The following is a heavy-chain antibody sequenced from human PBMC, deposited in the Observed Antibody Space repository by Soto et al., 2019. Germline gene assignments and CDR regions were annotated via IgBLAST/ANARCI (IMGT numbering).Heavy chain of an antibody. CDR2: ISGSGGST. V-gene: IGHV3-23*01. CDR3: ATHPKVYDILTGYSNFDY. J-gene: IGHJ4*02. D-gene: IGHD3-9*01. CDR1: GFTFSNAW. Sequence: GSLRLSCAASGFTFSNAWMSWVRQAPGKGLEWVSAISGSGGSTYYADSVKGRFTISRDNSKNTLYLQMNSLRAEDTAVYYCATHPKVYDILTGYSNFDYWGQGTLVTVSS.